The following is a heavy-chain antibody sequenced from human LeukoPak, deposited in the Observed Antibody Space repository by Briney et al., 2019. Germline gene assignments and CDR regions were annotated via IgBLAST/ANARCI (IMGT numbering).Heavy chain of an antibody. V-gene: IGHV1-8*01. CDR1: GYTFTSYD. Sequence: ASVKVSCKASGYTFTSYDINWVRQATGQGLEWMGWMNPNSGNTGYAQKFQGRVTMTRNTSISTAYMELSSLRSEDTAVYYCAREVEIVVDDPQYYYYMDVWGKGTTVTISS. D-gene: IGHD3-22*01. J-gene: IGHJ6*03. CDR3: AREVEIVVDDPQYYYYMDV. CDR2: MNPNSGNT.